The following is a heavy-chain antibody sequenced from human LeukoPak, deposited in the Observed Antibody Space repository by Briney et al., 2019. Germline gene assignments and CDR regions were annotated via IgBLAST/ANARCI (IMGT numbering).Heavy chain of an antibody. D-gene: IGHD3-22*01. CDR2: IIPIFGTA. Sequence: GASVKVSCKASGRTFSSYAISWVRQAPGQGLEWMGGIIPIFGTANYAQKFQGRVTITADESTSTAYMELSSLRSEDTAVYYCASGSSGYSDPLDYWGQGTLVTVSS. V-gene: IGHV1-69*13. CDR3: ASGSSGYSDPLDY. CDR1: GRTFSSYA. J-gene: IGHJ4*02.